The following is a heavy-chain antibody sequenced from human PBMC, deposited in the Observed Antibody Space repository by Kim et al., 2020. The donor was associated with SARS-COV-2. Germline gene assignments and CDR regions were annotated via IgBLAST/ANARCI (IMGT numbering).Heavy chain of an antibody. Sequence: GGSPRLSCAASGFTFSSYGMHWVRQAPGKGLEWVAVISYDGSNKYYADSVKGRFTISRDNSKNTLYLQMNSLRAEDTAVYYCAKERGSGWSLPYYYYYYGMDVWGQGTTVTVSS. V-gene: IGHV3-30*18. CDR3: AKERGSGWSLPYYYYYYGMDV. J-gene: IGHJ6*02. CDR2: ISYDGSNK. CDR1: GFTFSSYG. D-gene: IGHD6-19*01.